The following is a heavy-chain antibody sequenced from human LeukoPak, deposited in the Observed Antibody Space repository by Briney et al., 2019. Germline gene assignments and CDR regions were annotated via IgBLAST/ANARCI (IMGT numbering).Heavy chain of an antibody. Sequence: ASVTVSCKASGYTFTSYDINWVRQAPGQGLEWMGWISAYNGNTNYAQKLQGRVTMTTDTSTSTAYMELRSLRSDDTAVYYCARDRFVVVPAAKLYYYYGMDVWGQGTTVTVSS. CDR3: ARDRFVVVPAAKLYYYYGMDV. J-gene: IGHJ6*02. CDR1: GYTFTSYD. D-gene: IGHD2-2*01. CDR2: ISAYNGNT. V-gene: IGHV1-18*01.